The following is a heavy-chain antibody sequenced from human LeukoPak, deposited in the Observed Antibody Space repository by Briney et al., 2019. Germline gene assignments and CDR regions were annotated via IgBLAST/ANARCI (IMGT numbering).Heavy chain of an antibody. CDR3: ARLWFGETRFALLFDV. V-gene: IGHV4-59*01. CDR2: IYYSGST. D-gene: IGHD3-10*01. J-gene: IGHJ3*01. CDR1: GGSISSYY. Sequence: SETLSLTCTVSGGSISSYYWSWIRQPPGKGLEWIGYIYYSGSTNYNPSLKSRVTISVDTSKNQFSLKLSSVTAADTAVYYCARLWFGETRFALLFDVWSQGTMVTVSS.